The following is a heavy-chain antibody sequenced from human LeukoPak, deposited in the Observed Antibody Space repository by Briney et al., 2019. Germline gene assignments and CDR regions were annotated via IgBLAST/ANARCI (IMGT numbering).Heavy chain of an antibody. V-gene: IGHV3-74*01. D-gene: IGHD1-26*01. Sequence: GGSLRLSCAASGLTFSSYWMHWVRQAPGKGLVWVSRINSDGSSTSYADSVKGRFTISRDNAKNTLYLQMNSLRAEDTAVYYCARRSSGSPPYYFGYWGQGTLVTVSS. J-gene: IGHJ4*02. CDR2: INSDGSST. CDR1: GLTFSSYW. CDR3: ARRSSGSPPYYFGY.